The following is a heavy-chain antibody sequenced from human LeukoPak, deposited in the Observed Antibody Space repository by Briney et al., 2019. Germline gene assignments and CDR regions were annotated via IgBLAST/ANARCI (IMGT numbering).Heavy chain of an antibody. V-gene: IGHV3-23*01. CDR2: ISGSGANT. CDR1: GFTFSTYA. Sequence: PGGSLRLSCAASGFTFSTYAMSWVRQAPGKGLEWVSTISGSGANTYYADSVRGRFTISRDNSENTLYLHMNSLRAEDTAVYYCASQTDYWGQGTLVTVSS. CDR3: ASQTDY. J-gene: IGHJ4*02.